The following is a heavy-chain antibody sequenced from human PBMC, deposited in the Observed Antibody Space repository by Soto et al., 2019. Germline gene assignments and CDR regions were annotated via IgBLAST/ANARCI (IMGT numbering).Heavy chain of an antibody. D-gene: IGHD3-10*01. V-gene: IGHV1-69*06. Sequence: SVKVSCKASRGTFGNYAVSWVRQAPGQGLEWMGGIMPVFGTVNYAQKFQGRVTITADKFTNTAYMELSSLTSQDTAIYCCARVSVPGIYGEDVWGPGTTVTVSS. CDR1: RGTFGNYA. J-gene: IGHJ6*02. CDR3: ARVSVPGIYGEDV. CDR2: IMPVFGTV.